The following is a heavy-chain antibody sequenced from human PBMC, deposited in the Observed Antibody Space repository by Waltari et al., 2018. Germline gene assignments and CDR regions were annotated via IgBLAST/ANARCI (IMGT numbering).Heavy chain of an antibody. J-gene: IGHJ5*02. CDR1: GGSISTYY. CDR3: AREVGGSRWFDP. D-gene: IGHD3-16*01. V-gene: IGHV4-4*07. CDR2: SNTGGNT. Sequence: QVQLQESGPGLVKTSETLSLTCTVSGGSISTYYWTWIRQPAGKGLEWIGRSNTGGNTNPNPSLMGRVTMSVDTSKNQFSLTLSSVTAADTAVYYCAREVGGSRWFDPWGQGTLVTVSS.